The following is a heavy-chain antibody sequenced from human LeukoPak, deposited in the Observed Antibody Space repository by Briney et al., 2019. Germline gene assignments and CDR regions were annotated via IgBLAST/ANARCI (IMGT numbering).Heavy chain of an antibody. Sequence: GGSLRLSCAASGFTFSDYYMSWIRQAPGKGLEWVSYISSSGSTIYYADSAKGRFTISRDNAKNSLYLQMNSLRAEDTAVYYCARDEYNWNVDAFDIWGQGTVVTVSS. D-gene: IGHD1-20*01. J-gene: IGHJ3*02. CDR3: ARDEYNWNVDAFDI. CDR2: ISSSGSTI. CDR1: GFTFSDYY. V-gene: IGHV3-11*04.